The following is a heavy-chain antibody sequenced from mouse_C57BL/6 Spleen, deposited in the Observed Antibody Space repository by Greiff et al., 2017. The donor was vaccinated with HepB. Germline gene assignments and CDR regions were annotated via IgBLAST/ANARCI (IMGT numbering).Heavy chain of an antibody. CDR1: GYTFTSYW. Sequence: QVQLQQPGAELVRPGSSVKLSCKASGYTFTSYWMHWVKQRPIQGLEWIGNIDPSDSETHYNQKFKDKATLTVDKSSSTAYMQLSSLTSEYSAVYYCARYGNYPLYAMDYWGQGTSVTVSS. CDR2: IDPSDSET. D-gene: IGHD2-1*01. J-gene: IGHJ4*01. CDR3: ARYGNYPLYAMDY. V-gene: IGHV1-52*01.